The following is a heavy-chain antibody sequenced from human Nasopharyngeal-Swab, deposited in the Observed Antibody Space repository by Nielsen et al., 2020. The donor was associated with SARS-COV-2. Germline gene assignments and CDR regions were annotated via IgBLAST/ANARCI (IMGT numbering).Heavy chain of an antibody. D-gene: IGHD6-19*01. CDR3: ARDLTNSIAVAGNYYYGMDV. CDR2: INPSGGST. V-gene: IGHV1-46*01. Sequence: ASVQVSCKASGYTFTSYYMHWVRQAPAQGLEWMGIINPSGGSTSYAQKFQGRVTMTRDTSTSTVYMELSSLRSEDTAVYYCARDLTNSIAVAGNYYYGMDVWGQGTTVTVSS. CDR1: GYTFTSYY. J-gene: IGHJ6*02.